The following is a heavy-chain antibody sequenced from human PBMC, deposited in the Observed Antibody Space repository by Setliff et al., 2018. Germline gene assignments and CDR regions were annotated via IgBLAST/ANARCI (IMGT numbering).Heavy chain of an antibody. Sequence: NPSETLSLTCTVSGYSISSGYYWGWIRQPPGKGLEWIGSIYHSGSTYYNPSLKSRVTISVDTSKNQFSLKLSSVTAADTAVYYCARDNRAFGGVIPDYFDYWGQGTLVTVSS. D-gene: IGHD3-16*01. V-gene: IGHV4-38-2*02. CDR2: IYHSGST. CDR1: GYSISSGYY. CDR3: ARDNRAFGGVIPDYFDY. J-gene: IGHJ4*02.